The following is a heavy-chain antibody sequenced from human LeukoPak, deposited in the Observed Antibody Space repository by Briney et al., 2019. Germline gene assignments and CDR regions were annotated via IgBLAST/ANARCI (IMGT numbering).Heavy chain of an antibody. CDR1: GFTFSSYA. CDR2: ISYDGSKK. Sequence: GRSLRLSCAASGFTFSSYAMHWVRQGPGKGLEWVAVISYDGSKKYYADSVKGRITISRDNSKNTVYLQMNSLRPEDTAVYYCARDQELLWFGDYWGQGTLVTVSS. D-gene: IGHD3-10*01. V-gene: IGHV3-30-3*01. J-gene: IGHJ4*02. CDR3: ARDQELLWFGDY.